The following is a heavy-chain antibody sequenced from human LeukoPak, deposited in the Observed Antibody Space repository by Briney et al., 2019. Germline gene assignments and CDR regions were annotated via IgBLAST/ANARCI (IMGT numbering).Heavy chain of an antibody. CDR3: ARGYSYGLEYYYYYMDV. CDR2: IIPIFGTA. CDR1: GGTFSSYA. D-gene: IGHD5-18*01. V-gene: IGHV1-69*06. J-gene: IGHJ6*03. Sequence: SVKVSCKASGGTFSSYAINWVRQAPGQGLEWMGGIIPIFGTANYAQKFQGRVTITADKSTSTAYMELSSLRSEDTAVYYCARGYSYGLEYYYYYMDVWGKGTTVTVSS.